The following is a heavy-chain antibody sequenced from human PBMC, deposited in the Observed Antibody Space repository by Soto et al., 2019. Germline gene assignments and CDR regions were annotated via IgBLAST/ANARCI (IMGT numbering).Heavy chain of an antibody. CDR2: ISSSGSTI. Sequence: EVQLVESGGGLVQPGGSLRLSCAASGFTFSSYEMNWVRQAPGKGLEWVSYISSSGSTIYYADSVKGRFTISRDNAKNSLYLQMNSLRAEDTADYYCAREGSWDAFDIWGQGTMVTVSS. V-gene: IGHV3-48*03. J-gene: IGHJ3*02. CDR3: AREGSWDAFDI. CDR1: GFTFSSYE.